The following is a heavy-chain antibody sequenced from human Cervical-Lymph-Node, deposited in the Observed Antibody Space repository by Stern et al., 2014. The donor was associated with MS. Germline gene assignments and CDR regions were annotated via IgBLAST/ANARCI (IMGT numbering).Heavy chain of an antibody. J-gene: IGHJ4*02. CDR3: ARQGCGSTSCHSIDY. V-gene: IGHV5-51*01. CDR1: GYTFTNNW. Sequence: VQLVQSGAEVKKPGESLKISCKGSGYTFTNNWIAWVRQMPGKGLECMGIIYPPDSNTRYSPSFQGQVTISVAKYSTTAYLQWSSLTASDSAMYYCARQGCGSTSCHSIDYWGQGTLITVSS. CDR2: IYPPDSNT. D-gene: IGHD2-2*02.